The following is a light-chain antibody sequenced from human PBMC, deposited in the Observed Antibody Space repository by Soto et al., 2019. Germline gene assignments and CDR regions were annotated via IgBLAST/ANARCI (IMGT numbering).Light chain of an antibody. CDR2: INN. Sequence: QSVLTQQPSASGTPGQRVTLSCSGGSSNIGSNTVNWYQHLPGTAPKLLIYINNQRPSGVPDRFSGSMSGTSASLAISGLQSGDEADYYCAAWDDSLNGDVFGTGTKLTVL. J-gene: IGLJ1*01. CDR3: AAWDDSLNGDV. V-gene: IGLV1-44*01. CDR1: SSNIGSNT.